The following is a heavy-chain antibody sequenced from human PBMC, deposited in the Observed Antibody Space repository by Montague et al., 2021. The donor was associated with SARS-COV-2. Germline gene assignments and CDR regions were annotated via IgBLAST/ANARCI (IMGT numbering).Heavy chain of an antibody. CDR3: ARHYSATLPAVY. CDR1: GASIGRSTYY. J-gene: IGHJ4*02. D-gene: IGHD2-15*01. V-gene: IGHV4-61*05. Sequence: SETLSLTCTVSGASIGRSTYYWGWIRQPPGKDLEWIGYISDSGSTNYNPSLTSRITMSVDTSKNQFSLKVNSVTAADTAVYYCARHYSATLPAVYWGQGTLVTVSS. CDR2: ISDSGST.